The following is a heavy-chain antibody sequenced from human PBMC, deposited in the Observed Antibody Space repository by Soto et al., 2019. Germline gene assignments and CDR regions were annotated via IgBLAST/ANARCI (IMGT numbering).Heavy chain of an antibody. V-gene: IGHV4-59*01. Sequence: SETLSLTCTVSGGSISSYYWSWIRQPPGKGLEWIGYFYYSGSTNYNPSLKSRVTMTTDTSTSTAYMELRSLRSDDTAVYYCARDRIAAAGIIWGQGTLVTVSS. D-gene: IGHD6-13*01. CDR1: GGSISSYY. J-gene: IGHJ4*02. CDR2: FYYSGST. CDR3: ARDRIAAAGII.